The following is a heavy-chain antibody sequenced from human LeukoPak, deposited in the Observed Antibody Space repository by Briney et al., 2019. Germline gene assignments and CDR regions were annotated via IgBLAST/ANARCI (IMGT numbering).Heavy chain of an antibody. CDR1: GFTFSSYA. Sequence: GGSLRLSCAASGFTFSSYAMSWVRQAPGKGLEWVSGISDSGGSTYYADSVKGRFTISRDNSKSTLYLQMDSLRAEDTAVYYCAKDRITFFRVILNYWGQGTLVTVPS. D-gene: IGHD3-3*01. V-gene: IGHV3-23*01. J-gene: IGHJ4*01. CDR3: AKDRITFFRVILNY. CDR2: ISDSGGST.